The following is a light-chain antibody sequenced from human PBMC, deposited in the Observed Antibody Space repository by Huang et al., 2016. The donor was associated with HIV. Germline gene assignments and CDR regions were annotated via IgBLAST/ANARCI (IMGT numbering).Light chain of an antibody. CDR2: DAA. J-gene: IGKJ2*01. Sequence: TQPWAAGESSLCAGRDRHSCSRRYLGWCQQKPGLPPRLLVDDAAVRAPGSPDSVSGGGSGTEFTLTISRREPEDDAVYYCQQYGSSSYTFGQGTKLEIK. CDR1: HSCSRRY. V-gene: IGKV3D-20*01. CDR3: QQYGSSSYT.